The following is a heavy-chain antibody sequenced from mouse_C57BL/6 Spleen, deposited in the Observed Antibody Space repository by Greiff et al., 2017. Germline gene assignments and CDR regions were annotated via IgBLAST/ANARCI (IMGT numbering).Heavy chain of an antibody. J-gene: IGHJ2*01. Sequence: QVHVKQPGAELVRPGSSVKLSCKASGYTFTSYWMDWVKQRPGQGLEWIGNIYPSDSETHYNQKFKDKATLTVDKSSSTAYMQLISLTSADSAVYYCASSPNWSDYWGQGTTLTVSS. D-gene: IGHD4-1*02. CDR1: GYTFTSYW. CDR2: IYPSDSET. CDR3: ASSPNWSDY. V-gene: IGHV1-61*01.